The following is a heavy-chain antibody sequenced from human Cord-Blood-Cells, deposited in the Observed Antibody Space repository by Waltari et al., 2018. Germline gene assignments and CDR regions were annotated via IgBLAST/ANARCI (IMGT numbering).Heavy chain of an antibody. CDR3: ASDHSDIVVVVAATDWFDP. Sequence: KPRASVKVSCKASGYTFTSYGISWVRQAPGQGLEWMGWISAYNGNTNYAQKLQGRVTMTTDTSTSTAYMELRSLRSDDTAVYDCASDHSDIVVVVAATDWFDPWGQGTLVTVSS. V-gene: IGHV1-18*01. D-gene: IGHD2-15*01. CDR2: ISAYNGNT. J-gene: IGHJ5*02. CDR1: GYTFTSYG.